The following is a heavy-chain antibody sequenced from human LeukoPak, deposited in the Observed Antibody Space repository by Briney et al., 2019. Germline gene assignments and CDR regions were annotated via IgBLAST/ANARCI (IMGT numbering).Heavy chain of an antibody. D-gene: IGHD3-22*01. CDR3: AKDLSYYYDSSGLTAMYFDY. CDR1: GFTFSSYA. Sequence: GGSPRLSCAASGFTFSSYAMSWVRQAPGKGLEWVSAISGSGGSTYYADSVKGRFTISRDNSKNTLYLQMNSLRAEDTAVYYCAKDLSYYYDSSGLTAMYFDYWGQGTLVTVSS. J-gene: IGHJ4*02. V-gene: IGHV3-23*01. CDR2: ISGSGGST.